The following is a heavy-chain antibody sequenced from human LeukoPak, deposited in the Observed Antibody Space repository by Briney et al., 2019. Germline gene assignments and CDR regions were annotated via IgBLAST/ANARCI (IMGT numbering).Heavy chain of an antibody. D-gene: IGHD1-26*01. J-gene: IGHJ4*02. CDR3: AKDEAGATAPSGFDY. CDR2: ISGSGGST. V-gene: IGHV3-23*01. CDR1: GFTFSSYA. Sequence: GGSLRLSCAASGFTFSSYAMSWVRQAPGKGLEWVSAISGSGGSTYYADSVKGRFTISRDNSKNTLYLQMNSLRAEDTAVYYCAKDEAGATAPSGFDYWGQGTLVTVSS.